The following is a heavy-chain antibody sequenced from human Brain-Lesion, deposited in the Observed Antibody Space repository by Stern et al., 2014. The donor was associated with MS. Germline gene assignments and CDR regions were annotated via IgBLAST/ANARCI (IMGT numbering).Heavy chain of an antibody. V-gene: IGHV3-43D*03. Sequence: EVQLVESGAVVVQPGGSLRLSCAASGFTFDDYAMHWVRQAPGKGLEWVSLITWDGGSTSYTDSVKGRFSISRDNRKSFLYLQMNSLRPEDTALYYCAGGLGFWGRGTLVTVSS. J-gene: IGHJ4*02. CDR3: AGGLGF. CDR2: ITWDGGST. CDR1: GFTFDDYA. D-gene: IGHD2-21*01.